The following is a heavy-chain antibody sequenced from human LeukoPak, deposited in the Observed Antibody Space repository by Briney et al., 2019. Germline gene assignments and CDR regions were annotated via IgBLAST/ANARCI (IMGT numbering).Heavy chain of an antibody. CDR2: ISSSSSCI. D-gene: IGHD3-10*02. CDR1: GFTFSSYS. V-gene: IGHV3-21*01. Sequence: GGSLRLSCAASGFTFSSYSMNWVRQAPGKGLEWVSSISSSSSCIYYADSVKGRFTISRDNAKNSLYLQMNSLRAEDTAVYYCARGTMFPYYFDYWGQGTLVTVSS. J-gene: IGHJ4*02. CDR3: ARGTMFPYYFDY.